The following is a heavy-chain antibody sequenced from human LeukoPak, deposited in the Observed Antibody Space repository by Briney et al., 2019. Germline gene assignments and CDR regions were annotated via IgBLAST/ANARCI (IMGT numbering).Heavy chain of an antibody. J-gene: IGHJ4*02. CDR1: GFTFSSYA. D-gene: IGHD3-10*01. Sequence: GGSLRLSCAASGFTFSSYAMHWVRQAPGKGLEWVAVISYDGSNKYHADSVKGRFTISRDNSKNTLYLQMNSLRAEDTAVYYCARDAGYGSGSPYFDYWGQGTLVTVSS. CDR3: ARDAGYGSGSPYFDY. CDR2: ISYDGSNK. V-gene: IGHV3-30*04.